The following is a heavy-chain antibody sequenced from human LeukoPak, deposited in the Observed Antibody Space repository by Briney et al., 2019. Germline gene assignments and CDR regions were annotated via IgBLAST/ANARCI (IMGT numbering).Heavy chain of an antibody. J-gene: IGHJ4*02. CDR2: ISGSGGST. V-gene: IGHV3-23*01. CDR1: GFTFSSYA. D-gene: IGHD3-22*01. CDR3: AKSDSSGYYPLGY. Sequence: GGSLRLSCAASGFTFSSYAMSWVRQAPGKGLEWVSAISGSGGSTYYADSVKGRFTISRDNSKITLYLQMNSLRAEDTAVYYCAKSDSSGYYPLGYWGQGTLVTVSS.